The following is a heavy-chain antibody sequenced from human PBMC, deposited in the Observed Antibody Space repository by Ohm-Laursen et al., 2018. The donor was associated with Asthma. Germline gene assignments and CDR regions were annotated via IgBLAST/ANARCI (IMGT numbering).Heavy chain of an antibody. CDR2: ISAYNGNT. CDR1: GYTFTSYG. J-gene: IGHJ4*02. CDR3: ARVISGAYYYDSSGYYSFDY. V-gene: IGHV1-18*01. D-gene: IGHD3-22*01. Sequence: ASVKVSCKASGYTFTSYGISWVRQAPGQGLEWMGWISAYNGNTNYAQKLQGRVTMTTDTSTSTAYMELRSLRSDDTAVYYCARVISGAYYYDSSGYYSFDYWGQGTLVTVSS.